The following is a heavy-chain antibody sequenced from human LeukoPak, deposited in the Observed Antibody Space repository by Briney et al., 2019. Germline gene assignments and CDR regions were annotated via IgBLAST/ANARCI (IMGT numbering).Heavy chain of an antibody. V-gene: IGHV1-18*01. CDR3: ARAPLVPAAIGIDY. D-gene: IGHD2-2*01. CDR1: GYTFTTYG. CDR2: ISAYNGNT. Sequence: ASVKVSCKASGYTFTTYGISWVRQAPGQGLEWMGWISAYNGNTNYAQKLQGRVTMTTDTSTSTAYMELRSLRSDDTAVYYCARAPLVPAAIGIDYWGQGTLVTVSS. J-gene: IGHJ4*02.